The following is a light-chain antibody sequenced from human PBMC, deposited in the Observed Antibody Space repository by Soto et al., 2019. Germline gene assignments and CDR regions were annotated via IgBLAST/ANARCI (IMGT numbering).Light chain of an antibody. Sequence: DIGLTQSPGTVSLSPGERASLSCRASQNVDTFLAWYQQKPGQPPRLLMYDASLRITGVPGRFSGSGSGTDFTLTNTSLEPEDVAVYYCQQRYNWPVNFGAGTRVEV. J-gene: IGKJ4*01. CDR3: QQRYNWPVN. CDR1: QNVDTF. V-gene: IGKV3-11*01. CDR2: DAS.